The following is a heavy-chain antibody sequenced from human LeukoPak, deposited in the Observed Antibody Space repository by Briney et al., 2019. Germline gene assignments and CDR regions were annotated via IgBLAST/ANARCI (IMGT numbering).Heavy chain of an antibody. CDR2: FYYSGST. Sequence: PSETLSLTCTVSGGSITSSNYYWGWIRQPPGKGLEWIGSFYYSGSTNYNPSLKSRVTISVDTSKNQFSLKLSSVTAVDTAVYYCVYYYGSGSVEYWGQGTLVTVSS. D-gene: IGHD3-10*01. V-gene: IGHV4-39*01. J-gene: IGHJ4*02. CDR3: VYYYGSGSVEY. CDR1: GGSITSSNYY.